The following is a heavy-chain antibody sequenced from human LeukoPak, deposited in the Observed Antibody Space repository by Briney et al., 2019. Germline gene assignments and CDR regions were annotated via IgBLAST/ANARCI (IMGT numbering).Heavy chain of an antibody. V-gene: IGHV3-21*01. CDR2: ISSRSSYI. Sequence: GRSLTLACAAAGFTFSSYAMSWVRHPPRKRREWASSISSRSSYIYYAHSVKGRFTISRDTAKNSLYLKMNSLRAEDTAVYYCARDFLWPGVGAFD. CDR3: ARDFLWPGVGAFD. J-gene: IGHJ3*01. D-gene: IGHD3-10*01. CDR1: GFTFSSYA.